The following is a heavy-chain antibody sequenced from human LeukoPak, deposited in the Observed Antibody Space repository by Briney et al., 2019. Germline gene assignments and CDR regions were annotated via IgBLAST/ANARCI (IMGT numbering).Heavy chain of an antibody. CDR2: ISGSGGST. D-gene: IGHD2-2*02. CDR1: GFTFTSFG. V-gene: IGHV3-23*01. J-gene: IGHJ4*02. Sequence: GSSLRLSCVASGFTFTSFGMHWVRQAPGKGLEWVSAISGSGGSTYYADSVKGRFTISRDNSKNTLYLQMNSLRAEDTAVYYCAKDSEGSLGYCSSTSCYMVFDYWGQGTLVTVSS. CDR3: AKDSEGSLGYCSSTSCYMVFDY.